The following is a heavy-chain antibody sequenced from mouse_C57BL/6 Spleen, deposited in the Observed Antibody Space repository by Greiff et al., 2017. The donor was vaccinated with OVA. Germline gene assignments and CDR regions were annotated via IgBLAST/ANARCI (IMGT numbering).Heavy chain of an antibody. CDR2: IYPGDGDT. CDR1: GYAFSSYW. CDR3: ALFITTDPSGTMDY. V-gene: IGHV1-80*01. Sequence: QVQLKQSGAELVKPGASVKISCKASGYAFSSYWMTWVKQRPGKGLEWIGQIYPGDGDTNYNGQFKGKATLTADKSSSTAYMQLSSLTSEDSAVYFFALFITTDPSGTMDYWGQGTSVTVSS. J-gene: IGHJ4*01. D-gene: IGHD1-1*01.